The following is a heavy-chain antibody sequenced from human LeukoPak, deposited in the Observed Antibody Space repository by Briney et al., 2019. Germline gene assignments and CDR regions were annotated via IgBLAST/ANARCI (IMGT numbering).Heavy chain of an antibody. CDR3: LKGTRGITVYY. CDR1: GFSLSDYY. D-gene: IGHD3-9*01. CDR2: VDST. J-gene: IGHJ4*02. V-gene: IGHV3-66*01. Sequence: PGGSLRLSCAVSGFSLSDYYRSWVRQTPGGGLEWVSFVDSTWDIDYGTGRFTIARDPSKNTLILQLVSLRVENAAANSCLKGTRGITVYYWGQGTLVTVSS.